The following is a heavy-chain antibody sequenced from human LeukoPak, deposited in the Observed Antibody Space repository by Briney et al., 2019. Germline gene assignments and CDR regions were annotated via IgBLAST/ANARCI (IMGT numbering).Heavy chain of an antibody. D-gene: IGHD6-13*01. CDR1: GFTFSSYA. J-gene: IGHJ4*02. CDR3: AVISGYSSSWSYGVGGVYYFDY. CDR2: ISYDGSNK. Sequence: PGRSLRLSCAASGFTFSSYAMHWVRQAPGKGLEWVAVISYDGSNKYYADSVKGRFTISRDNSKNTLYLQMNSLRAEDTAVYYCAVISGYSSSWSYGVGGVYYFDYWGQGTLVTVSS. V-gene: IGHV3-30-3*01.